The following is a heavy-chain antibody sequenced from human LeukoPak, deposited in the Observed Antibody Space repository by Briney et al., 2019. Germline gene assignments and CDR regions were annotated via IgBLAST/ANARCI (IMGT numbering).Heavy chain of an antibody. V-gene: IGHV1-69*13. CDR3: ARGWLAENMVVTPYNY. Sequence: ASVKVSCKASGGTFINYAISWVRQAPGQGLEWMGGIIPIFGTANYAQKFKGRVTITADESTYTAYMELSSLRSEDTAVYYCARGWLAENMVVTPYNYWGQGTRVTVSS. D-gene: IGHD4-23*01. CDR2: IIPIFGTA. J-gene: IGHJ4*02. CDR1: GGTFINYA.